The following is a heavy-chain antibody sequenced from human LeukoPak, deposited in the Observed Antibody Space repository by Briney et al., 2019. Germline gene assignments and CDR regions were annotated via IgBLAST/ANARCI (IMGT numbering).Heavy chain of an antibody. CDR2: IYYSGST. Sequence: SETLSLTCTVSGGSVSSGSYYWSWIRQPPGKGLEWIGYIYYSGSTNYNPSLKSRVTISVDTSKNQLSLKLSSVTAADTAVYYCARASRWDGMDVWGKGTTVTVSS. CDR1: GGSVSSGSYY. J-gene: IGHJ6*04. V-gene: IGHV4-61*01. D-gene: IGHD3-16*01. CDR3: ARASRWDGMDV.